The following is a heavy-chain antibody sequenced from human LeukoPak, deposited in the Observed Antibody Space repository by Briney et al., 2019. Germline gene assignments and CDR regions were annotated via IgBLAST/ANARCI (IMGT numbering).Heavy chain of an antibody. CDR3: ARDLGYDDFWSGYYTQYDAFDV. V-gene: IGHV4-39*07. CDR1: GGSTSGSNHF. J-gene: IGHJ3*01. Sequence: SPSETLSLTCAVSGGSTSGSNHFWGWIRQPPGKGLEWIGNIYYNGNTHYNPSLKSRVTISVDTSKNQFSLKLTSVTAADTAVYYSARDLGYDDFWSGYYTQYDAFDVWGQGTQLTVSS. CDR2: IYYNGNT. D-gene: IGHD3-3*01.